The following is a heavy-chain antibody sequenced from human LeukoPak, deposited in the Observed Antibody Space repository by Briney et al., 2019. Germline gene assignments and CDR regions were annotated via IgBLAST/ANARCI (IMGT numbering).Heavy chain of an antibody. D-gene: IGHD2-2*01. V-gene: IGHV4-34*01. J-gene: IGHJ6*03. CDR1: GGSLSGFY. CDR2: INQTGKTNSNPCLT. CDR3: ARVRHDPLEYGYYMDV. Sequence: PSETLSLTCAVDGGSLSGFYRTWIRQTPPKGLEWIVEINQTGKTNSNPCLTDYNPSLKSRVTISVDSSRTQLSLKVISVTAADTGVYYCARVRHDPLEYGYYMDVWGTGTTVTVSS.